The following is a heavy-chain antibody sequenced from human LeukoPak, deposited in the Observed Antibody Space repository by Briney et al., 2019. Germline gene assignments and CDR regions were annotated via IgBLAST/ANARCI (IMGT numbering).Heavy chain of an antibody. D-gene: IGHD1-14*01. J-gene: IGHJ6*02. CDR1: GGSISSYY. Sequence: SETLSLTCSVSGGSISSYYWNWIRQPPGKGLEWIGHIFFNGNTNYNPSLKSRVTISLDPSKNQFSLQLKSVTAADTAVYYCARHLNPYYYGMDVWGQGTTVTVSS. V-gene: IGHV4-59*08. CDR2: IFFNGNT. CDR3: ARHLNPYYYGMDV.